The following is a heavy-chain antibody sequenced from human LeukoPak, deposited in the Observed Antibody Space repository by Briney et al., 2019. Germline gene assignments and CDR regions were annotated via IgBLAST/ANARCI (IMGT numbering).Heavy chain of an antibody. Sequence: ASVKVSCKASGYTFTSYAMHWVRQAPGQRLEWMGWINAGNGNTKYSQKFQGRVTITRDTSTSTAYMELSSLRSEDTAVYYCARDPTYSSGWYFDYWGQGTLVTVSS. J-gene: IGHJ4*02. CDR3: ARDPTYSSGWYFDY. D-gene: IGHD6-19*01. CDR1: GYTFTSYA. CDR2: INAGNGNT. V-gene: IGHV1-3*01.